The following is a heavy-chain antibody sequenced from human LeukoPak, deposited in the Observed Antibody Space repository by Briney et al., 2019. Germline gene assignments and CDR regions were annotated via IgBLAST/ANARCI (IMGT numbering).Heavy chain of an antibody. J-gene: IGHJ6*02. CDR2: IYYSGST. V-gene: IGHV4-39*01. D-gene: IGHD3-3*01. Sequence: SETLSLTCTVSGGSISSSSYYWGWIRQPPGKGLGWIGSIYYSGSTYYNPSLKSRVTISVDTSKNQFSLKLSSVTAADTAVYYCARPFYEGYYYGMDVWGQGTTVTVSS. CDR3: ARPFYEGYYYGMDV. CDR1: GGSISSSSYY.